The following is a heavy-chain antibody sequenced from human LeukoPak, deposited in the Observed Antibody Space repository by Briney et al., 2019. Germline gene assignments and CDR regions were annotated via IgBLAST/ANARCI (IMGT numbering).Heavy chain of an antibody. J-gene: IGHJ2*01. V-gene: IGHV4-59*01. CDR1: GGSISSYY. D-gene: IGHD6-19*01. CDR3: VAGWYVWYFDL. Sequence: KTSETLSLTCTVSGGSISSYYWSWIRQPPGMGLEWIGNIFYSGSTNYNPSLKSRVTISVDTSKNEFSLKLSSVTAADTAVYYCVAGWYVWYFDLWGRGTLVTVSS. CDR2: IFYSGST.